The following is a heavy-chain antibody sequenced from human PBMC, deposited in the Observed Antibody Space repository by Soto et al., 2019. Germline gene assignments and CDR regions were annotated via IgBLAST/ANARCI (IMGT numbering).Heavy chain of an antibody. CDR2: INHSGST. CDR1: GDSISSSKW. CDR3: ARVPDR. D-gene: IGHD2-2*01. Sequence: SETLSLTCTVSGDSISSSKWWSWVRQPPGKGLEWIGEINHSGSTNYNPSLKSRVIISVDKSKNQFSLKLSSVTAADTAVYYCARVPDRWAQGTLVTVSS. J-gene: IGHJ5*02. V-gene: IGHV4-4*02.